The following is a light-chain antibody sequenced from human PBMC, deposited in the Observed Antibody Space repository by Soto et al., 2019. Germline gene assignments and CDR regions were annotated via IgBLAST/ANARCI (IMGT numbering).Light chain of an antibody. J-gene: IGLJ2*01. CDR2: LNSDGSH. Sequence: QPVLTQSPSASASLGASVKLTCTLSSGHSSYAIAWHQQRPEKGPRYLMKLNSDGSHNKGDGIPDRFSGSSSGAERYLTISSLQSEDEADYYCQTWGTGIQVFGGGTKVTVL. V-gene: IGLV4-69*01. CDR3: QTWGTGIQV. CDR1: SGHSSYA.